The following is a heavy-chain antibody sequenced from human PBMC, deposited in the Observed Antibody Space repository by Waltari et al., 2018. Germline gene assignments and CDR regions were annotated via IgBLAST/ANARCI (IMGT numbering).Heavy chain of an antibody. CDR3: AARRDGYKWDAFDI. CDR2: FEPEDGET. D-gene: IGHD5-12*01. J-gene: IGHJ3*02. Sequence: QVQLVQSGAEVKKPGASVKVSCKVSGYTLTELSMHWVRQAPGKGLEWMGGFEPEDGETIYEQKFQGRVTMTEDTATDTAYMELSSLRSEDTAVFYCAARRDGYKWDAFDIWGQGTMVTVSS. CDR1: GYTLTELS. V-gene: IGHV1-24*01.